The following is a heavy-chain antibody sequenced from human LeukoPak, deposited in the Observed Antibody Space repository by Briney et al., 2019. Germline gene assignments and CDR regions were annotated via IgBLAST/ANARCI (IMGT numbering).Heavy chain of an antibody. CDR2: ISGSGGST. CDR1: GFTFSSYA. J-gene: IGHJ3*02. CDR3: AKAPDDYYDSSGPIKGGDAFDI. Sequence: GGSLRLSCAASGFTFSSYAMSWVRQAPGKGLEWVSAISGSGGSTYYADSVKGRFTISRDNSKDTLYLQMNSLRAEDTAVYYCAKAPDDYYDSSGPIKGGDAFDIWGQGTMVTVSS. D-gene: IGHD3-22*01. V-gene: IGHV3-23*01.